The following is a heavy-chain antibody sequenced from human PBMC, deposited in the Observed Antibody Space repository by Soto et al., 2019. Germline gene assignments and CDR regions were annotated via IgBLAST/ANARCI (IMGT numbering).Heavy chain of an antibody. J-gene: IGHJ4*02. V-gene: IGHV4-31*03. Sequence: SETLSLTCSVSGGSVNSGGSYWSWIRQHPGKGLEWIGCIYSSGTTFYSPSLKSRISISLDASRNQFSLNLASVTAADTAVYYCARGGGSAYHNHEFDFWGQGTLVTVSS. CDR1: GGSVNSGGSY. CDR3: ARGGGSAYHNHEFDF. D-gene: IGHD6-25*01. CDR2: IYSSGTT.